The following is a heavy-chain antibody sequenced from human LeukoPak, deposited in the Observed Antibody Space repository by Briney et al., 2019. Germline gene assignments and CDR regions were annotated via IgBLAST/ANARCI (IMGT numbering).Heavy chain of an antibody. CDR1: DVSITNYDYY. Sequence: SETLSLTCSASDVSITNYDYYWSWIRQPAGEALKWIGRFFPRGTASYNPSLKSRVSISVDTSKNHFSLSLQSVTAADTAVYYCAAGRGYGDYDDYWGQGTLVTVSS. CDR3: AAGRGYGDYDDY. CDR2: FFPRGTA. D-gene: IGHD4-17*01. J-gene: IGHJ4*02. V-gene: IGHV4-61*02.